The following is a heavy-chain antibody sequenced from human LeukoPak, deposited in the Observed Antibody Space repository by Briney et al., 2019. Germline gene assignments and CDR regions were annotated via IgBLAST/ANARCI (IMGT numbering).Heavy chain of an antibody. CDR2: IWDDGNNK. Sequence: GGSLRLSCAASGFSFSNHGMHWVRQAPGKRLEWVAVIWDDGNNKRYANSVNGRFTISRDNAKNSLYLQMNSLRAEDTAVYYCARDILYGDYDYYYGMDVWGQGTTVTVSS. J-gene: IGHJ6*02. CDR1: GFSFSNHG. V-gene: IGHV3-33*01. D-gene: IGHD4-17*01. CDR3: ARDILYGDYDYYYGMDV.